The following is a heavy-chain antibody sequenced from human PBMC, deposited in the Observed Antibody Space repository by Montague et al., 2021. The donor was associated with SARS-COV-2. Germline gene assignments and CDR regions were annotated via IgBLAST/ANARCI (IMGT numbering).Heavy chain of an antibody. CDR2: IDWDDDK. V-gene: IGHV2-70*01. CDR3: ARTLHDILTGYYSLDY. D-gene: IGHD3-9*01. CDR1: GFSLSTSGMC. Sequence: PALVKPTQTLTLTRTFSGFSLSTSGMCVSWIRQPPGKALEWLALIDWDDDKYYSTSLKTRLTISKDTSKNQVVLTMTNMDPVDTATYYCARTLHDILTGYYSLDYWGQETLVTVSS. J-gene: IGHJ4*02.